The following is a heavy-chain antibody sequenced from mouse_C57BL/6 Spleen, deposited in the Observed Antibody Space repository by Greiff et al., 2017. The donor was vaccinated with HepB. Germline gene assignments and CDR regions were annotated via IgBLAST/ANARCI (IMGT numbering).Heavy chain of an antibody. J-gene: IGHJ4*01. CDR1: GFTFSSYA. CDR3: TRDPLTGTGAMDY. D-gene: IGHD4-1*01. CDR2: ISSGGDYI. V-gene: IGHV5-9-1*02. Sequence: EVQLVESGEGLVKPGGSLKLSCAASGFTFSSYAMSWVRQTPEKRLEWVAYISSGGDYIYYADTVKGRFTISRDNARNTLYLQMSSLKSEDTAKYYCTRDPLTGTGAMDYWGQGTSVTVSS.